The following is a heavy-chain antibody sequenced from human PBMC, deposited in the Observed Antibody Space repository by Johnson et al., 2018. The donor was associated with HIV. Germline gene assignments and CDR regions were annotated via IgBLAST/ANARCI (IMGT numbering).Heavy chain of an antibody. CDR2: INWNGGNT. Sequence: VQLVESGGGVVRPGGSLTLSCAASGFIFGDYGMSWIRQAPGKGLEWVSGINWNGGNTNYVDSVKGRFTISRDNGKKSLHLQMNSLRAEDRALYYCVRDLGVGGTVPQSVAFDIWGQGTMVTVSS. CDR1: GFIFGDYG. CDR3: VRDLGVGGTVPQSVAFDI. J-gene: IGHJ3*02. D-gene: IGHD1-26*01. V-gene: IGHV3-20*04.